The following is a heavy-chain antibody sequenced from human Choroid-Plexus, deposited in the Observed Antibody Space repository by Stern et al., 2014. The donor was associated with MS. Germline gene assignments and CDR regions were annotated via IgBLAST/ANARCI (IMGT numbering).Heavy chain of an antibody. J-gene: IGHJ3*02. Sequence: VQLEESGAEVKKPGSSVKVSCKASGGSFSSYAFNWVRLGPGQGLEWMGGIIPIIGQGNYAQKFQGRVTIAADTCPRKVYMELSSLTSEDTAVYYCARENRHSDTTGSYAFDIWGQGTVVTVSS. CDR3: ARENRHSDTTGSYAFDI. CDR1: GGSFSSYA. D-gene: IGHD3-22*01. V-gene: IGHV1-69*06. CDR2: IIPIIGQG.